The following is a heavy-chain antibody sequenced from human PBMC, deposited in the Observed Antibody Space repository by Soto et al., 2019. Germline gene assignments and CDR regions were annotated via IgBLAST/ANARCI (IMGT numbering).Heavy chain of an antibody. CDR1: GCSFDGFG. CDR2: ISSTSHYI. J-gene: IGHJ4*02. D-gene: IGHD2-15*01. V-gene: IGHV3-9*01. Sequence: PGGSLRLSCAASGCSFDGFGMHWVRQAPGKGLEWVSSISSTSHYIDYADSVKGRFTISRDNAKNSLYLQMTRLRLEDTALYYCTKDTGGHPSYSHYWGRGTLVTVSS. CDR3: TKDTGGHPSYSHY.